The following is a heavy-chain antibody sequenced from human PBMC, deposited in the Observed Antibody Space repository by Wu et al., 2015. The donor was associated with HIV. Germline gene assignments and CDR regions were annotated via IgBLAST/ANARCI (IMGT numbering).Heavy chain of an antibody. CDR2: IIPIFGTA. D-gene: IGHD3-9*01. Sequence: QVQLVQSGREVKKPGSSVKVSCKASGGTFSSYAISWVRQAPGQGLEWMGRIIPIFGTANYAQKFQGRVTITADESTSTAYMELSSLRSEDTAVYYCARDSSPNRAEKYYDILTGYTQGAYYFDYWGQGTLVTVSS. CDR3: ARDSSPNRAEKYYDILTGYTQGAYYFDY. J-gene: IGHJ4*02. CDR1: GGTFSSYA. V-gene: IGHV1-69*13.